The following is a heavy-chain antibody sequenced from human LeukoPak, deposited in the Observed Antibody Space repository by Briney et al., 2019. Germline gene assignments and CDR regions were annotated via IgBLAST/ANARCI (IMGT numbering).Heavy chain of an antibody. V-gene: IGHV3-7*01. J-gene: IGHJ4*02. Sequence: GGSLRLSCSASGFTFSTYWMSWVRQAPGKGLEWVANMKRDGSEIYYVASVKGRFTISRDNAKDSLYLQMNSLRAEDTAVYYCAREPRGYSYGLWGRGTLVTVSS. CDR2: MKRDGSEI. D-gene: IGHD5-18*01. CDR3: AREPRGYSYGL. CDR1: GFTFSTYW.